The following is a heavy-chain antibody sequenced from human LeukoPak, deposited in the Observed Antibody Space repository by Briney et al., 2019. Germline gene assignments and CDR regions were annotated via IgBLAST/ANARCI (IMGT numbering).Heavy chain of an antibody. D-gene: IGHD3-22*01. CDR2: IYYSGST. J-gene: IGHJ4*02. Sequence: SETLSLTCTVSGGSISSSSYYWGWIRQPPGKGLEWIGSIYYSGSTYYNPSLKSRVTISVDTSKNQFSLKLSSVTAADTAVYYCARRGHYYDSSGPFDYWGQGTLVTVSS. CDR1: GGSISSSSYY. CDR3: ARRGHYYDSSGPFDY. V-gene: IGHV4-39*01.